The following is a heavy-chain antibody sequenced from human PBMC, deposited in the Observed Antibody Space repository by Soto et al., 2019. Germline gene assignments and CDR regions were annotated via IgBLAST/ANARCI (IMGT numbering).Heavy chain of an antibody. CDR1: GFTFSSYE. D-gene: IGHD6-19*01. J-gene: IGHJ4*02. Sequence: VGSLRLSCAASGFTFSSYEMNWVRQAPGKGLEWVSYISSSGSTIYYADSVKGRFTISRDNAKNSLYLQMNSLRAEDTAVYYCARDPDSSGWYGHFDYWGQGTLVTVSS. CDR3: ARDPDSSGWYGHFDY. CDR2: ISSSGSTI. V-gene: IGHV3-48*03.